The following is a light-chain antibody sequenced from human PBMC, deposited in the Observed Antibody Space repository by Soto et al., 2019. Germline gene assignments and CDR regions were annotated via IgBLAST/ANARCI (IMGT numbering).Light chain of an antibody. CDR2: AAS. Sequence: DIQMTQSPSSLSASVGDRVTITCRASQSISSYLNWYQQKPGKAPELLIYAASSLQSGVPSRFSGSGSGTDFTLTISSLQPEDFATYYCQQSYSTLMYTFGQGTKVDIK. V-gene: IGKV1-39*01. CDR3: QQSYSTLMYT. J-gene: IGKJ2*01. CDR1: QSISSY.